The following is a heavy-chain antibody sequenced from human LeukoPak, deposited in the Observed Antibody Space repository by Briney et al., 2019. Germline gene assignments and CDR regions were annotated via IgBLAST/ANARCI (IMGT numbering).Heavy chain of an antibody. CDR3: ARDLSGNPPLYFNY. CDR2: ISSSSRYQ. Sequence: VGSLRLACAPSGFTFSSYNMNVVRTAPEEGLEAVSSISSSSRYQTYADSLKGRFTISRDNAKNSLYLQMISLRAEDTAVYFCARDLSGNPPLYFNYWGQGTLVTDSS. J-gene: IGHJ4*02. D-gene: IGHD4-23*01. V-gene: IGHV3-21*01. CDR1: GFTFSSYN.